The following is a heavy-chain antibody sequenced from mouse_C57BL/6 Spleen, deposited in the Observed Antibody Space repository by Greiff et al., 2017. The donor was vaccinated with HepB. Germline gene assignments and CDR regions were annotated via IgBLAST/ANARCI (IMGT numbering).Heavy chain of an antibody. V-gene: IGHV1-18*01. Sequence: EVQLQQSGPELVKPGASVKIPCKASGYTFTDYNMDWVKQSHGKSLEWIGDINPNNGGTIYNQKFKGKATLTVDKSSSTAYMELRSLTSEDTAVYYCARGPLYYGSSYVYAMDYWGQGTSVTVSS. J-gene: IGHJ4*01. CDR1: GYTFTDYN. CDR2: INPNNGGT. D-gene: IGHD1-1*01. CDR3: ARGPLYYGSSYVYAMDY.